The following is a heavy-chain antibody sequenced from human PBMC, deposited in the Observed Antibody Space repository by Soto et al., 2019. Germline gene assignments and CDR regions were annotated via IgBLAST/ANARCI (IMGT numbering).Heavy chain of an antibody. CDR2: IIPLLDIT. D-gene: IGHD5-12*01. CDR3: ARDSPIGSTFSGYEAIDY. J-gene: IGHJ4*02. V-gene: IGHV1-69*08. Sequence: QVQLVQSGAEVKKPGSSVKVSCKTSGGTFSNDIFTWVRQAPGQGLEWMGRIIPLLDITNYAQKFRGRVTITADKSTRTAYMELNSLRSEDTAVYYCARDSPIGSTFSGYEAIDYWGQGTLVTVSS. CDR1: GGTFSNDI.